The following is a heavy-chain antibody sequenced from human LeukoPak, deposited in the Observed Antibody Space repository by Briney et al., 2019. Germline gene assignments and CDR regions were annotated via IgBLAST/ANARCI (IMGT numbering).Heavy chain of an antibody. J-gene: IGHJ3*01. CDR2: ITPDGSQK. D-gene: IGHD3-16*01. Sequence: GGSLRLSCSASGFTFSSYSMHWVRQAPGEGLEWVANITPDGSQKYFLDSVKGRFTISRDNARNLLFLQMNNLRDEDTAIYYCARDPEGGAFDLWGQGTMVTVSS. CDR1: GFTFSSYS. CDR3: ARDPEGGAFDL. V-gene: IGHV3-7*01.